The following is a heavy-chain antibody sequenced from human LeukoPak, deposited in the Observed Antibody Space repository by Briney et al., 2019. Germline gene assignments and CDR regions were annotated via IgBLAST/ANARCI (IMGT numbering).Heavy chain of an antibody. Sequence: SXXVSCKASGYRFSNYYMNWVRQAPGQGLEWMGWISAYNGNTNYAQKLQGRVTMTTDTSTSTAYMELRSLRSDDTAVYYCARSKLTTVTTLVRWFDPWGQGTLVTVSS. CDR3: ARSKLTTVTTLVRWFDP. CDR1: GYRFSNYY. CDR2: ISAYNGNT. J-gene: IGHJ5*02. D-gene: IGHD4-17*01. V-gene: IGHV1-18*01.